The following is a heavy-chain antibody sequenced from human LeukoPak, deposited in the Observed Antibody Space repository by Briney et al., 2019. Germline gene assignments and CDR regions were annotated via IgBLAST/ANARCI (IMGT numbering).Heavy chain of an antibody. D-gene: IGHD3-22*01. J-gene: IGHJ4*02. CDR1: GGSFSGYY. CDR2: INHSGST. CDR3: ARDFTIYYYDSSGYTFDY. V-gene: IGHV4-34*01. Sequence: PSETLSLTCAVYGGSFSGYYWSWIRQPPGKGLEWIGEINHSGSTNYNPSLKSRVTISVDTSKNQFSLKLRSVTAADTAVYYCARDFTIYYYDSSGYTFDYWGQGTLVTVSS.